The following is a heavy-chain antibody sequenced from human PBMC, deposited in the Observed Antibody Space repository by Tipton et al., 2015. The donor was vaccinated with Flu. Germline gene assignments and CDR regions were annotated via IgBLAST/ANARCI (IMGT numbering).Heavy chain of an antibody. CDR2: IYYRGTT. CDR3: ARDLVQDYRDQYFGMDD. CDR1: GGSVSPYY. V-gene: IGHV4-59*02. D-gene: IGHD4-11*01. Sequence: TLSLTCTVSGGSVSPYYWNWVRQSPGKGLEWIGYIYYRGTTGYNPSLKSRVTISVDTSKNQVSLKLTSVTAADTAVYYCARDLVQDYRDQYFGMDDWGQGETVTVS. J-gene: IGHJ6*02.